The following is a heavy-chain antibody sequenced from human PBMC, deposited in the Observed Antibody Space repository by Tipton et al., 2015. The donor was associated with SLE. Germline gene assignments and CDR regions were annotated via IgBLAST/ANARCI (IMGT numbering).Heavy chain of an antibody. V-gene: IGHV3-30*03. CDR3: ARQAGDYGGNGY. Sequence: SLRLSCAASGFTFSSYGMHWVRQAPGKGLEWVAVISYDGSNKYYADSVKGRFTISRDNAKNSLYLQMNSLRAEDTAVYYCARQAGDYGGNGYWGQGTLVTVSS. J-gene: IGHJ4*02. D-gene: IGHD4-23*01. CDR2: ISYDGSNK. CDR1: GFTFSSYG.